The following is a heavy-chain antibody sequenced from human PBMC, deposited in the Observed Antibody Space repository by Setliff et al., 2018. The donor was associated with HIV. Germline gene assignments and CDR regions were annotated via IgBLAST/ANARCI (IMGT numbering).Heavy chain of an antibody. J-gene: IGHJ3*02. CDR1: GYAFTDYS. Sequence: ASVKVSCKTSGYAFTDYSIHWVRQAPGQGLEWVGRINPDSRGTNYAQTFQGRLTVTTDTSTSTAYMELRTLRSDDTAVYFCASGRGIYGSGALEAYDIWGQGTMVTVSS. V-gene: IGHV1-2*06. CDR2: INPDSRGT. CDR3: ASGRGIYGSGALEAYDI. D-gene: IGHD3-10*01.